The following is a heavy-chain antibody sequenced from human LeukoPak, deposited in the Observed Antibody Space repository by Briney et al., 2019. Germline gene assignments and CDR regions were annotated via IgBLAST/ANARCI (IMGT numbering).Heavy chain of an antibody. Sequence: GSSVKVSCKASGGTFSSYAISWVRQAPGQGLEWMGRIIPILGIANYAQKFQGRVTITADKSMSTAYMELSSLRAEDTAVYYCAREKIGYNSALDGMDVWGQGTTVTVSS. D-gene: IGHD6-19*01. V-gene: IGHV1-69*04. CDR2: IIPILGIA. CDR1: GGTFSSYA. J-gene: IGHJ6*02. CDR3: AREKIGYNSALDGMDV.